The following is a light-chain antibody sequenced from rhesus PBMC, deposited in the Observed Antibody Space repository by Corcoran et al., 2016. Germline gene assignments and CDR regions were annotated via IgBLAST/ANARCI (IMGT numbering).Light chain of an antibody. CDR1: QGIGTD. V-gene: IGKV1-43*02. CDR3: LQYNPDPRT. CDR2: ATA. Sequence: DIQMTQSPSSLSASVGDRVTITCRASQGIGTDLNWYQQKPGKPPKRLIYATASLDSGVPSRVSGSGSGTEFTLTISSLQPEDFATYYCLQYNPDPRTFGQGTKVEIK. J-gene: IGKJ1*01.